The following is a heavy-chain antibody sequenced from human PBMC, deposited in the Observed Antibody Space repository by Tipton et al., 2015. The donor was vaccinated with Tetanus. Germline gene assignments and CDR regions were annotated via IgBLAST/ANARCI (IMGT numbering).Heavy chain of an antibody. CDR3: ARGATGTINYYFDY. Sequence: TLSLTCAVYGGSFSGYYWSWIRQPPGKGLEWIGEINHSGSTNYNPSLKSRVTISVDTPKNHFSLKLSSVTAADTAVYYCARGATGTINYYFDYWGQGTLVTVSS. J-gene: IGHJ4*02. CDR1: GGSFSGYY. V-gene: IGHV4-34*01. CDR2: INHSGST. D-gene: IGHD1/OR15-1a*01.